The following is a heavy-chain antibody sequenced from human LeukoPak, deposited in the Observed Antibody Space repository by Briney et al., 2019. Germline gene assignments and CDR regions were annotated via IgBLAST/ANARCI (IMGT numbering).Heavy chain of an antibody. CDR1: GYSIRSGYY. D-gene: IGHD2-2*01. J-gene: IGHJ6*03. Sequence: ETLSLTCTVSGYSIRSGYYWGWIRQPPGKGLEWVSSISSSSSYIYYADSVKGRFTISRDNAKNSLYLQMNSLRAEDTAVYYCAREGAIRYCSSTSCPPDYYYMDVWGKGTTVTISS. V-gene: IGHV3-21*01. CDR3: AREGAIRYCSSTSCPPDYYYMDV. CDR2: ISSSSSYI.